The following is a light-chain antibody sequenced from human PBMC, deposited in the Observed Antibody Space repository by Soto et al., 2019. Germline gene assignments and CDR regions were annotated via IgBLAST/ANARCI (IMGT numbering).Light chain of an antibody. V-gene: IGLV2-8*01. J-gene: IGLJ1*01. CDR3: NSYAGSNTYV. CDR2: EVT. CDR1: SNDVGGYNF. Sequence: QSVLTQPPSASGSPGQSVTISCTGSSNDVGGYNFVSWYQHHPGKAPKLIIYEVTKRPSGVPNRFSGSKSGNTASLTVSGLQAEDEADYYCNSYAGSNTYVFGTRTKVTVL.